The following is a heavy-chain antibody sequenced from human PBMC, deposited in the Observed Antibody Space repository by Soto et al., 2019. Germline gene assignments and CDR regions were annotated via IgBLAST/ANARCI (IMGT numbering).Heavy chain of an antibody. CDR3: ARHGMDYYDSSGYYYSPYYFDY. V-gene: IGHV4-59*08. J-gene: IGHJ4*02. CDR2: IHYSGST. D-gene: IGHD3-22*01. Sequence: SETLSLTCTVSGGSISSYFWSWIRQPPGRGLEWIGHIHYSGSTNYNPSLKSRVTISVDTSKNQFSLKLSSVTAADTAVYYCARHGMDYYDSSGYYYSPYYFDYWGQGTLVTVSS. CDR1: GGSISSYF.